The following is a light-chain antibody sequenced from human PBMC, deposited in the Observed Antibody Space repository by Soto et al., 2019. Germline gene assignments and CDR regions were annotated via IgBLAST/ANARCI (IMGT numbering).Light chain of an antibody. CDR2: EVS. CDR3: SSYTTSGTYV. Sequence: QSVLTQPPSVSGSPGQSITISCTGTSSDVGGYNYVSWYQQHPGKAPKLMISEVSHRPSGVSNRFSGSKSGNTASLNISGLQAEDEADYYCSSYTTSGTYVFGAGTKVTVL. J-gene: IGLJ1*01. CDR1: SSDVGGYNY. V-gene: IGLV2-14*01.